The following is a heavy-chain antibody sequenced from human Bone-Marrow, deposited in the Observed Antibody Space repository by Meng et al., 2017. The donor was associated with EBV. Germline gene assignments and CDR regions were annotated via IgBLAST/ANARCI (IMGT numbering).Heavy chain of an antibody. Sequence: QVRLHQWVAGLLKPSETLSLPCDVYGGTYSGYYWSWIRQPPGKGLEWIGEINHSGSTNYHPSLKSRVTISVDTSKNQFSLKLSSVTAADTAVYYCARQSARQLVPYYWGQGTLVTVSS. CDR2: INHSGST. CDR1: GGTYSGYY. CDR3: ARQSARQLVPYY. J-gene: IGHJ4*02. V-gene: IGHV4-34*01. D-gene: IGHD6-6*01.